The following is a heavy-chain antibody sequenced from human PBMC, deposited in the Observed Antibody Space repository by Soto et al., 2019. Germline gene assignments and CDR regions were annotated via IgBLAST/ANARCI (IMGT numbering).Heavy chain of an antibody. CDR3: ARAPRGFYWFDP. V-gene: IGHV1-18*01. CDR2: ISAYNGNT. Sequence: ASVKVSCKASGYTFTSYGISWVRQAPGQGLEWMGWISAYNGNTNYARKFQGRVTITRDTSASTAYMELSSLRSEDTAVYYCARAPRGFYWFDPWGQGTLVTVSS. CDR1: GYTFTSYG. J-gene: IGHJ5*02. D-gene: IGHD3-3*01.